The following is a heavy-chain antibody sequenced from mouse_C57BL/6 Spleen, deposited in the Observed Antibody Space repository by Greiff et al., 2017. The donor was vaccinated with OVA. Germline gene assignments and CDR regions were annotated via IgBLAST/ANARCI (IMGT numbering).Heavy chain of an antibody. V-gene: IGHV1-82*01. Sequence: VQGVESGPELVKPGASVKISCKASGYAFSSSWMNWVKQRPGKGLEWIGRIYPGGGDINYNGKLKAKYTLTADKSSSTSYMHLSSLTSEDSAVYFCARKDYGSSLDDWGQGTTLTVSS. CDR3: ARKDYGSSLDD. CDR1: GYAFSSSW. D-gene: IGHD1-1*01. CDR2: IYPGGGDI. J-gene: IGHJ2*01.